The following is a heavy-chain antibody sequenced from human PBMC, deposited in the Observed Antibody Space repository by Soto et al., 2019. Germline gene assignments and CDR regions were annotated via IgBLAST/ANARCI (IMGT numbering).Heavy chain of an antibody. J-gene: IGHJ4*02. Sequence: PSETLSLSCTVSGGSISSGDYYWSWIRQPPGKGLEWIGYIYYSGSTYYNPSLKSRVTISVDTSKNQFSPKLSSVTAADTAVYYCARVYDFWSGYPNPIDYWGQGTLVTVSS. CDR3: ARVYDFWSGYPNPIDY. CDR1: GGSISSGDYY. V-gene: IGHV4-30-4*01. CDR2: IYYSGST. D-gene: IGHD3-3*01.